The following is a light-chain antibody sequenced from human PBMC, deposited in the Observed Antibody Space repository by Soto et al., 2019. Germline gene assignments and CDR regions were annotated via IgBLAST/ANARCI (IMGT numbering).Light chain of an antibody. Sequence: DIQMTQSPSTLSASVGDRVTITCRASQTISNWLAWYQQKPGKAPKLLIYDASSLEGGVPSRFSGSGSGTEFTLTLSSLQPDDFATYYCQQYYSYWTFGYGTKVDIK. CDR2: DAS. CDR3: QQYYSYWT. J-gene: IGKJ1*01. CDR1: QTISNW. V-gene: IGKV1-5*01.